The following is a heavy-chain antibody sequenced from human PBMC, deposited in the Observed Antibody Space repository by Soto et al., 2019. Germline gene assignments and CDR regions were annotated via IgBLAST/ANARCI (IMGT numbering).Heavy chain of an antibody. CDR2: ISGSGGST. Sequence: GGSLRLSCAASGFTFSSYAMSWVRQALGKGLEWVSAISGSGGSTYYADSVKGRFTISRDNSKNTLYLQMNSLRAEDTAVYYCAKVKAMVRGVREPTDYWGQGTLVTAPQ. CDR3: AKVKAMVRGVREPTDY. V-gene: IGHV3-23*01. CDR1: GFTFSSYA. D-gene: IGHD3-10*01. J-gene: IGHJ4*02.